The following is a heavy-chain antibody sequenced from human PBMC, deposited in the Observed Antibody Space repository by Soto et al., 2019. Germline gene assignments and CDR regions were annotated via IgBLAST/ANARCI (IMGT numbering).Heavy chain of an antibody. CDR1: GYPVTAYY. V-gene: IGHV1-2*02. Sequence: QLHLVQSGAVVKKPGASVTVSCSASGYPVTAYYMHWVRQAPGRGLEWMGGINPATGAAKYTQTFQGRVTMTRGTSTSTVFMGLSGLTSEDTAVFYCARGGGVGVAGSAAFEMWGQGTLVTVSS. CDR2: INPATGAA. J-gene: IGHJ3*02. D-gene: IGHD3-3*01. CDR3: ARGGGVGVAGSAAFEM.